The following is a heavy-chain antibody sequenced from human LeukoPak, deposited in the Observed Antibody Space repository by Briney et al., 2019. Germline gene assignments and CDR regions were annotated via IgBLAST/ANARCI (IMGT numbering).Heavy chain of an antibody. Sequence: GGSLRLSCAASRFTFSTSAMSWVRQAPGRGLEWVSSISGSGDYTYYADSVKGRFTISRDNFKSTLYLQMNSLRADDTAVYYCARGGQYSIYWGQGTLVTVSS. CDR3: ARGGQYSIY. D-gene: IGHD2/OR15-2a*01. J-gene: IGHJ4*02. CDR1: RFTFSTSA. CDR2: ISGSGDYT. V-gene: IGHV3-23*01.